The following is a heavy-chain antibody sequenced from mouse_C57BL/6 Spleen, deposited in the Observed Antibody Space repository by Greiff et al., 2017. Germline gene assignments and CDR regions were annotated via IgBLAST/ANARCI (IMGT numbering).Heavy chain of an antibody. CDR2: IHPNSGST. D-gene: IGHD3-2*02. CDR1: GYTFTSYW. V-gene: IGHV1-64*01. CDR3: AREEDSSGSYAMDY. Sequence: QVHVKQPGAELVKPGASVKLSCKASGYTFTSYWMHWVKQRPGQGLEWIGMIHPNSGSTNYNEKFKSKATLTVDKSSSTAYMQLSSLTSEDSAVYYCAREEDSSGSYAMDYWGQGTSVTVSS. J-gene: IGHJ4*01.